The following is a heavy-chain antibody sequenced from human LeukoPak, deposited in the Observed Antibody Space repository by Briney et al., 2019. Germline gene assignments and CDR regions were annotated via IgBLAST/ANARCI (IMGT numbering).Heavy chain of an antibody. CDR3: ARLPAAMGLYYFDY. CDR1: GGSISSYY. D-gene: IGHD2-2*01. Sequence: SETLSLTCTVSGGSISSYYWSWIRQPAGKGLEWIGRIYTSGSTNYNPSLKSRVTMSVDTSKNQFSLKLSSVTAADTAVYYCARLPAAMGLYYFDYWGQGTLVTVSS. V-gene: IGHV4-4*07. J-gene: IGHJ4*02. CDR2: IYTSGST.